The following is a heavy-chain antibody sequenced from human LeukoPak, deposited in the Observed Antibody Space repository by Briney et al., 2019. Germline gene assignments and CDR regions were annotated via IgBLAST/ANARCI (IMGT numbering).Heavy chain of an antibody. CDR3: AKWGYIVVVPAAIRDDY. D-gene: IGHD2-2*01. CDR2: ISGSGGST. CDR1: GFTFSSYA. J-gene: IGHJ4*02. V-gene: IGHV3-23*01. Sequence: QPGGSLRLPCAASGFTFSSYAMSWVRQAPGKGLEWVSAISGSGGSTYYADSVRGRFTISRDNSKNTLYLQMNSLRAEDTAVYYCAKWGYIVVVPAAIRDDYWGQGTLVTVSS.